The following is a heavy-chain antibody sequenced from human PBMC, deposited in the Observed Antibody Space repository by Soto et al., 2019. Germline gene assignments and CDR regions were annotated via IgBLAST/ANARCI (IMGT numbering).Heavy chain of an antibody. V-gene: IGHV3-53*01. J-gene: IGHJ4*02. CDR1: GFTVSNNY. Sequence: PGGSLRLSCAASGFTVSNNYMTWVRQAPGKGLEWVSFIYSSGSTYYADSVKGRFTISRGNSENTLYLQMNGLRADDTALYFCAKSRVFIGAIVTLLDSWGQGTQVTVSS. CDR2: IYSSGST. CDR3: AKSRVFIGAIVTLLDS. D-gene: IGHD3-16*02.